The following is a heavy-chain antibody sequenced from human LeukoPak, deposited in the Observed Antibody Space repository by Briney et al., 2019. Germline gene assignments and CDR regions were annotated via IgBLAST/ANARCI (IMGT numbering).Heavy chain of an antibody. D-gene: IGHD3-3*01. CDR1: GGSISSGSYY. V-gene: IGHV4-61*02. CDR2: IYTSGST. Sequence: SQTLSLTCTVSGGSISSGSYYWSWIRQPAGKGLEWIGRIYTSGSTNYNPSLKSRVTISVDTSENQFSLKLSSVTAADTAVYYCARGYYDFWSGYYHWFDPWGQGTLVTVSP. J-gene: IGHJ5*02. CDR3: ARGYYDFWSGYYHWFDP.